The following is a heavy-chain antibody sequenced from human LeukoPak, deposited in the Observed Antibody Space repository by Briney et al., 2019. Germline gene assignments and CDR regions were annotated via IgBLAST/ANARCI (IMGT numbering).Heavy chain of an antibody. CDR3: AKDPSFRPGYFDY. CDR1: GFTFSSYG. V-gene: IGHV3-30*02. J-gene: IGHJ4*02. Sequence: GGSLRLSCAASGFTFSSYGMHWVRQAPGKWLEWVALIRDDGSNKYYADSVKGRFTISRDNSKNTLYLQMNSLRAEDTAVYYCAKDPSFRPGYFDYWGQGTLVTVSS. CDR2: IRDDGSNK.